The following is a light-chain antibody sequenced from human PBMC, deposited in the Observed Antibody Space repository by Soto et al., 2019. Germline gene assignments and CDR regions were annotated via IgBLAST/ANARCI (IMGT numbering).Light chain of an antibody. CDR3: QQYNNWPIT. Sequence: VLTQSPGTLSLSPGQRETISCVASQSVSSNVAWYQQKPGQAPRLRSEGASSRATGIPARFSGRWSRTKGTLSSSGLQSEDFAVYYCQQYNNWPITFGGGTKVDIK. CDR1: QSVSSN. J-gene: IGKJ4*01. CDR2: GAS. V-gene: IGKV3-15*01.